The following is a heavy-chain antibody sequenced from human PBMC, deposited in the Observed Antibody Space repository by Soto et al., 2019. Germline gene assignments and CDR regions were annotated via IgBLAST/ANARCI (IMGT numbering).Heavy chain of an antibody. D-gene: IGHD6-6*01. J-gene: IGHJ5*02. V-gene: IGHV4-39*01. CDR2: IFHSGGS. CDR3: ARQEYSSSSGWFDP. Sequence: SETLSLTCTVSGGSITSSDYYWGWIRQPPGKGLEWIGSIFHSGGSYVNTSLKSRVTISVDTPKSQFSLKVTSVTAADTAVYFCARQEYSSSSGWFDPWGQGALVTVSS. CDR1: GGSITSSDYY.